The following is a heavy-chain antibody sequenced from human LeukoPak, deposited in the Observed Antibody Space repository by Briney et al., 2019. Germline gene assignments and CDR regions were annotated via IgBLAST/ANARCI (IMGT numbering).Heavy chain of an antibody. V-gene: IGHV4-34*01. CDR2: INHSRST. D-gene: IGHD2-15*01. Sequence: SETLSLTCAVYGGSFSGYYWSWIRQPPGKGLEWIGEINHSRSTNYNPSLKSRVTISVDTSKNQFSLKLSSVTAADTAVYYCARIRRCSGGSCYASYYYYMDVWGKGTTVTISS. CDR1: GGSFSGYY. CDR3: ARIRRCSGGSCYASYYYYMDV. J-gene: IGHJ6*03.